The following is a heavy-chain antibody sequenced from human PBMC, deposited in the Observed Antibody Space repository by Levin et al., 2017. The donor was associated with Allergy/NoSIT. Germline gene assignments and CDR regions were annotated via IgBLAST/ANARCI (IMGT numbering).Heavy chain of an antibody. J-gene: IGHJ4*02. CDR3: ARTGDPYDSSGYFDY. V-gene: IGHV3-7*01. CDR2: IKRDGSER. Sequence: AGGSLRLSCSASGFSFSNFWMSWVRQAPGKGLEWVAIIKRDGSERYYVDSVEGRFTISRDNAENSLYLQMNSLRAEDTAVYYCARTGDPYDSSGYFDYWGQGNLVTVSS. CDR1: GFSFSNFW. D-gene: IGHD3-22*01.